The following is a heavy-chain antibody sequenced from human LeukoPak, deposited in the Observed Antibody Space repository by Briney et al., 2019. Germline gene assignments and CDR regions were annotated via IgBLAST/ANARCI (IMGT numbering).Heavy chain of an antibody. V-gene: IGHV3-23*01. CDR2: ISGGGGST. Sequence: PGGSLRLSCAASGFTFSSYAMSWVRQAPGKGLEWVSAISGGGGSTYYADSVKGRFTISRDNSKNTLYLQMNSLRAEDTAVYYCAKDSKRLAAAGIDYWGQGTLVTVSS. CDR1: GFTFSSYA. D-gene: IGHD6-13*01. CDR3: AKDSKRLAAAGIDY. J-gene: IGHJ4*02.